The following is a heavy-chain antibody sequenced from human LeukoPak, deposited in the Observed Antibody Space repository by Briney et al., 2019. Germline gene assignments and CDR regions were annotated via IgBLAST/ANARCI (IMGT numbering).Heavy chain of an antibody. D-gene: IGHD5-18*01. CDR1: GYTLTELS. CDR2: IIPIFGTA. J-gene: IGHJ4*02. V-gene: IGHV1-69*05. CDR3: ASRPYSRGRGYSYGGSLDY. Sequence: ASVKVSCKVSGYTLTELSIHWVRQAPGQGLEWMGGIIPIFGTANYAQKFQGRVTITTDESTSTAYMELSSLRSEDTAVYYCASRPYSRGRGYSYGGSLDYWGQGTLVTVSS.